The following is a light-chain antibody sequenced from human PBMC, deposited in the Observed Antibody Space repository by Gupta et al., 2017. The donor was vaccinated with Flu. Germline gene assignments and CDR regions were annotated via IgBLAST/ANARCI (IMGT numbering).Light chain of an antibody. CDR3: SSYTSTSSWV. CDR1: SSDVGGYNY. J-gene: IGLJ3*02. CDR2: EVR. V-gene: IGLV2-14*01. Sequence: SIPISCTGTSSDVGGYNYVSWYQQRPGKAPQLMIYEVRYRPSGVSSRFSGSKSGNTASLTISGLQAEDEADYYCSSYTSTSSWVFGGGTELTVL.